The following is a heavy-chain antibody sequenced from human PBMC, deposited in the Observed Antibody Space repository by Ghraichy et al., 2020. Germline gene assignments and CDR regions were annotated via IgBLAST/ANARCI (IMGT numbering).Heavy chain of an antibody. CDR2: INQDGSEK. V-gene: IGHV3-7*01. CDR3: AREARYSGSCALSYWNFDL. J-gene: IGHJ2*01. Sequence: GGSLRLPCAASGFTFRSYWMSWVRQAPGKGLEWVANINQDGSEKYYVDSVRGRFTISRDNAKNSVYMEMNSLRAEDTAVYYCAREARYSGSCALSYWNFDLWGRGALVTVSS. D-gene: IGHD1-26*01. CDR1: GFTFRSYW.